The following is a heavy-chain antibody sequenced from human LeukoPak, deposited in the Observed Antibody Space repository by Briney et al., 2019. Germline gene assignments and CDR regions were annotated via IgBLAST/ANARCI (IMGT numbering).Heavy chain of an antibody. CDR3: ASSESNDYYYYMDV. CDR1: GYSISSGYY. CDR2: IYHSGST. Sequence: SETLSLTCTVSGYSISSGYYWGWIRQPPGKGLEWIGSIYHSGSTYYNPSLKSRVTISVDTSKNQFSLKLSSVTAADTAVYYCASSESNDYYYYMDVWGKGTTVTVSS. J-gene: IGHJ6*03. V-gene: IGHV4-38-2*02.